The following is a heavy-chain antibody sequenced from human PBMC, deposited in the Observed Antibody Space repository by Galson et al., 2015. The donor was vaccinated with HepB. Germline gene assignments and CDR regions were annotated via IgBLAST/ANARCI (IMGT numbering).Heavy chain of an antibody. CDR2: FDPEDGET. Sequence: SVKVSCKVSGYTLTELSMHWVRQAPGKGLEWMGGFDPEDGETIYAQKFQGRVTMTEDTSTDTAYMELSSLRSEDTAVYYCATRRLLYYYGSGSQYYFDYWGQGTLVTVSS. CDR1: GYTLTELS. CDR3: ATRRLLYYYGSGSQYYFDY. V-gene: IGHV1-24*01. J-gene: IGHJ4*02. D-gene: IGHD3-10*01.